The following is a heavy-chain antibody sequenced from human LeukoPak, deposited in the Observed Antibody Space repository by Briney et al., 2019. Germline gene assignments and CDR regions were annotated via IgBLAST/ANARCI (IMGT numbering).Heavy chain of an antibody. CDR2: FHTSGST. J-gene: IGHJ4*02. CDR3: ARDRYYYDSSGYYRLDY. V-gene: IGHV4-4*07. Sequence: SETLSLTCTVSGGSISSYYWSWIRQPAGKGLEWIGRFHTSGSTNYNPSLKSRVTMSGDTSKNQFSLKLTSVTAADTALYYCARDRYYYDSSGYYRLDYWGQGTLVTVSS. CDR1: GGSISSYY. D-gene: IGHD3-22*01.